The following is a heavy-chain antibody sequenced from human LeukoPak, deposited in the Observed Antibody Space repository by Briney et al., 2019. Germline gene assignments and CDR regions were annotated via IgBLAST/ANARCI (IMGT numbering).Heavy chain of an antibody. CDR2: IRSKAYGGTT. CDR3: TRVGSTYYYGSYGMDV. J-gene: IGHJ6*02. CDR1: GFTFGDYA. Sequence: PGRSLRLSCTASGFTFGDYAMSWVRQAPGKGLEWVGFIRSKAYGGTTEYAASVKGRFTISRDDSKSIAYLQMNSLKTEDTAVYYCTRVGSTYYYGSYGMDVWGQGTTVPVSS. D-gene: IGHD3-10*01. V-gene: IGHV3-49*04.